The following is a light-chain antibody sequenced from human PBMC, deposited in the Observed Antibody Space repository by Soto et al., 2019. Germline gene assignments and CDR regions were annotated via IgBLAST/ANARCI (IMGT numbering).Light chain of an antibody. J-gene: IGKJ4*01. V-gene: IGKV3-11*01. CDR1: QSVGSF. CDR2: DAS. Sequence: DIVLTQSPATVSLSPGERATLSCRASQSVGSFLAWYQQRPGQAPRLLIYDASTRATGVPARFSGSGSGTDFTLTSRSLEPEDFAVYYCQQRSDWPPLTFGGGTKVEMK. CDR3: QQRSDWPPLT.